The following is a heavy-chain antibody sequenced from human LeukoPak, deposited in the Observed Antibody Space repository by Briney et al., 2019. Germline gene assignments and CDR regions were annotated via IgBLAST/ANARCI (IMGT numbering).Heavy chain of an antibody. V-gene: IGHV4-4*02. CDR1: GFTFSSYAM. Sequence: GSLRLSCAASGFTFSSYAMSWVRQPPGKGLEWIGEIYHSGSTNYNPSLKSRVTISVDKSKNLFSLKLSSATAADTAVYYCARIPFYYYGLDVWGQGTTVTVSS. CDR3: ARIPFYYYGLDV. CDR2: IYHSGST. J-gene: IGHJ6*02.